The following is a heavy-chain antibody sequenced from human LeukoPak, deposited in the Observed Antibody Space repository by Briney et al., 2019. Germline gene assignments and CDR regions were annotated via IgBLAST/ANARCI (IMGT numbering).Heavy chain of an antibody. Sequence: GGSLRLSCAASGFTFSSYWMHWVRQAPGKGLVWVSRINSDGSSTSYADSVKGRFTISRDNAKNTLYLQMNSLRAEDTAVYYCAREDRRRGVFYYYYGMDVWGQGTTVTVSS. D-gene: IGHD3-10*01. CDR1: GFTFSSYW. CDR2: INSDGSST. CDR3: AREDRRRGVFYYYYGMDV. J-gene: IGHJ6*02. V-gene: IGHV3-74*01.